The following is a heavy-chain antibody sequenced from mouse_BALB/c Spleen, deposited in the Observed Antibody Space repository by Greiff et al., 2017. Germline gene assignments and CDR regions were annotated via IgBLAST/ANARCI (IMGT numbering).Heavy chain of an antibody. Sequence: VKVVESGPGLVAPSQSLSITCTVSGFSLTDYGVSWIRQPPGKGLEWLGVIWGGGSTYYNSALKSRLSISKDNSKSQVFLKMNSLQTDDTAMYYCAKHYRYPSYAMDYWGQGTSVTVSS. J-gene: IGHJ4*01. CDR1: GFSLTDYG. CDR3: AKHYRYPSYAMDY. V-gene: IGHV2-6-5*01. CDR2: IWGGGST. D-gene: IGHD2-14*01.